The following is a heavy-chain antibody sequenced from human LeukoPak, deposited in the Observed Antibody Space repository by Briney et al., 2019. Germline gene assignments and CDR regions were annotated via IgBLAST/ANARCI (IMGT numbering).Heavy chain of an antibody. J-gene: IGHJ5*02. V-gene: IGHV7-4-1*02. Sequence: SVKVSCKASGYTFTTYAMNWVRQAPGQGLEWMGWINTNTGDPMYAQGFTGRFVFSLDTSVNTAYLQISSLKAEDTAVYFCARAAFCSAGTCYNWFDPWGQGTLVTVSS. CDR2: INTNTGDP. CDR1: GYTFTTYA. CDR3: ARAAFCSAGTCYNWFDP. D-gene: IGHD2-15*01.